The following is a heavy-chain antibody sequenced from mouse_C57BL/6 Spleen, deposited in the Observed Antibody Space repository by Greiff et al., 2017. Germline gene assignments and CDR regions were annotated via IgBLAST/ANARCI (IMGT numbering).Heavy chain of an antibody. D-gene: IGHD1-1*01. J-gene: IGHJ2*01. CDR3: ARFITTVFDY. CDR1: GYAFSSSW. CDR2: IYPGDGDT. V-gene: IGHV1-82*01. Sequence: VQLQQSGPELVKPGASVKISCKASGYAFSSSWMNWVKQRPGKGLEWIGRIYPGDGDTNYNGKFKGKATLTADKSSSTAYMQLSSLTSEDSAVYFCARFITTVFDYWGQGTTLTVSS.